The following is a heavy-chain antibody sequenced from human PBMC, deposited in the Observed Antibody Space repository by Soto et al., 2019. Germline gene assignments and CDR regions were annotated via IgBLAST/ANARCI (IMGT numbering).Heavy chain of an antibody. CDR1: GFTFSSYG. CDR3: AKDTARGLNYYYGMDV. J-gene: IGHJ6*02. Sequence: QVQLVESGGGVVQPGRSPRLSCAASGFTFSSYGMHWVRQAPGKGLEWVAVISYDGSNKYYADSVKGRFTISRDNSKNTLYLQMNSLRAEDTAVYYCAKDTARGLNYYYGMDVWGQGTTVTVSS. V-gene: IGHV3-30*18. CDR2: ISYDGSNK. D-gene: IGHD5-18*01.